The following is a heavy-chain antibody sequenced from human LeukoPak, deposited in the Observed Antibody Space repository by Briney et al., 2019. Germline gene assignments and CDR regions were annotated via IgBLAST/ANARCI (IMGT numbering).Heavy chain of an antibody. CDR3: ARWVGARDY. CDR1: GFTVSSNY. J-gene: IGHJ4*02. Sequence: GGSLRLYCAASGFTVSSNYMSWVRQAPGKGLEWVSVIYSGGSTYYADSVKGRFTISRDKSKNTLYLQMNSLRAEDTAVYYCARWVGARDYWGQGTLVTVSS. CDR2: IYSGGST. V-gene: IGHV3-53*01. D-gene: IGHD1-26*01.